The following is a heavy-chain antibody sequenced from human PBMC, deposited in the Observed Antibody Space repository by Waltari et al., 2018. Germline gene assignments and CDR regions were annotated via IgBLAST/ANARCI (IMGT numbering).Heavy chain of an antibody. CDR1: GAKFSTYW. D-gene: IGHD3-16*02. J-gene: IGHJ3*02. V-gene: IGHV5-51*03. CDR3: ARREHDYDYVGGSYRRVIDTFDI. CDR2: IYVGDSET. Sequence: EVRLVQSGAEVKKPGESLKISCKGSGAKFSTYWIGWGRQMPGKGLEWMGIIYVGDSETRYSPSFRGQVTMSADKSITTAYLQWSSLKASDTAMYYCARREHDYDYVGGSYRRVIDTFDIWGQGTRVTVSS.